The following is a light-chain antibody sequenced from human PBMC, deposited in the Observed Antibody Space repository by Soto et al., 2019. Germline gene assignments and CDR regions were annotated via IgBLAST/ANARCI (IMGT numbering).Light chain of an antibody. CDR2: DVS. J-gene: IGLJ1*01. CDR3: SSYTTSNTRQIV. V-gene: IGLV2-14*03. CDR1: SGDVGGYNY. Sequence: QSVLTQPASVSGSPGQSITISCTGTSGDVGGYNYVSWYQHHPGKAPKPLIYDVSNRPSGISNRFSGSKSDNTASLTISGLQPEDEADYYCSSYTTSNTRQIVFGTGTKVTVL.